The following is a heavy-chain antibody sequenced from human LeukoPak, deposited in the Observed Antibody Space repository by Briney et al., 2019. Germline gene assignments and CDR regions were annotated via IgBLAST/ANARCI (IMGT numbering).Heavy chain of an antibody. Sequence: GSSVKVSCKPSGYTFTTYGISWARQAPGQGLEWLGWISAYNGNTNYAQKLQGRVTMTTDTSTSTAYMELRSLRSDDTAVYYCAREYGSGSYTGIDYWGQGTLVTVSS. V-gene: IGHV1-18*01. CDR3: AREYGSGSYTGIDY. J-gene: IGHJ4*02. D-gene: IGHD3-10*01. CDR1: GYTFTTYG. CDR2: ISAYNGNT.